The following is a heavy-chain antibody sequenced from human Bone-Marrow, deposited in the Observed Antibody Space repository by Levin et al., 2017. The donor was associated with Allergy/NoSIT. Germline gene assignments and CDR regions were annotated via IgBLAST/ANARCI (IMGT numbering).Heavy chain of an antibody. CDR1: GGSVSSGSYY. J-gene: IGHJ4*02. CDR2: IYYSGST. Sequence: SETLSLTCTVSGGSVSSGSYYWSWIRQPPGKGLEWIGYIYYSGSTNYNPSLKSRVTISVDTSKNQFSLKLSSVTAADTAVYYCARGYSYGYASPPNFDYWGQGTLVTVSS. V-gene: IGHV4-61*01. D-gene: IGHD5-18*01. CDR3: ARGYSYGYASPPNFDY.